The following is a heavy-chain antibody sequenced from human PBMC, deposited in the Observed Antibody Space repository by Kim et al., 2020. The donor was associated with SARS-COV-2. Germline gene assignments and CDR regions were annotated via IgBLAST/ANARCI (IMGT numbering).Heavy chain of an antibody. Sequence: YYADSVKGRFTISRDNSKNTLYLQMNSLRAEDTAVYYCARGPIRGTGIDYWGQGTLVTVSS. D-gene: IGHD3-10*01. J-gene: IGHJ4*02. V-gene: IGHV3-33*01. CDR3: ARGPIRGTGIDY.